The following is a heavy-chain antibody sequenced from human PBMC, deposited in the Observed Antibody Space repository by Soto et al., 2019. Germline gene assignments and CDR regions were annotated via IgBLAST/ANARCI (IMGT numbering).Heavy chain of an antibody. CDR3: ATYGSGTYKPTTFDY. D-gene: IGHD3-10*01. V-gene: IGHV4-31*03. CDR2: IYYSGST. J-gene: IGHJ4*02. Sequence: QVQLQESGPGLVKPSQTLSLTCTVSGGSISSGGTYWSWIRQHPGKGLEWIGYIYYSGSTYYNPSLKSRVTISVDTSKNQFSLKLSAVTAADTAVYYCATYGSGTYKPTTFDYWGQGTLVTVSS. CDR1: GGSISSGGTY.